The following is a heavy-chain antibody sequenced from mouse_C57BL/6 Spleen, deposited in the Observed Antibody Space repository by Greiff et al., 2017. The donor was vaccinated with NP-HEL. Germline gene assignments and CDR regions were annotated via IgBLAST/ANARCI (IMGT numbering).Heavy chain of an antibody. CDR1: GFSLTSYG. V-gene: IGHV2-2*01. CDR3: ASIYDGYYEFAY. J-gene: IGHJ3*01. Sequence: VQLKESGPGLVQPSQSLSITCTVSGFSLTSYGVHWVRQSPGKGLEWLGVIWSGGSTDYNAAFISRLSISKDNSKSQVFFKMNSLQADDTAIYYCASIYDGYYEFAYWGQGTLVTVSA. CDR2: IWSGGST. D-gene: IGHD2-3*01.